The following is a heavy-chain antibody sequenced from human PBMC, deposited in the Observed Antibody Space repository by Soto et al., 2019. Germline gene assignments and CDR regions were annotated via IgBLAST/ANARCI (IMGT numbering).Heavy chain of an antibody. CDR1: GFTFSDYY. V-gene: IGHV3-11*01. CDR2: ISSSGSTI. D-gene: IGHD2-15*01. CDR3: SQSVVVGGGGGY. J-gene: IGHJ4*02. Sequence: QVQLVESGGGLVKPGGSLRLSCAASGFTFSDYYMSWIRQAPGKGLEWVSYISSSGSTIYYADSVKGRFTISRDNAKNSLYWERNSVRGGDPAVYYCSQSVVVGGGGGYWGQGTLVTVSS.